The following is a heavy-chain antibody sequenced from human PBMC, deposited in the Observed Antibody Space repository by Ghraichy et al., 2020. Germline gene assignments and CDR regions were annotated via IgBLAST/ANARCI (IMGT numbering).Heavy chain of an antibody. Sequence: GESLNISCAASGFTFSSYSMNWVRQAPGKGLEWVSSISSSSSYIYYADSVKGRFTISRDNAKNSLYLQMNSLRAEDTAVYYCARYNYYDSSGSIDYWGQGTLVTVSS. J-gene: IGHJ4*02. CDR3: ARYNYYDSSGSIDY. V-gene: IGHV3-21*01. D-gene: IGHD3-22*01. CDR1: GFTFSSYS. CDR2: ISSSSSYI.